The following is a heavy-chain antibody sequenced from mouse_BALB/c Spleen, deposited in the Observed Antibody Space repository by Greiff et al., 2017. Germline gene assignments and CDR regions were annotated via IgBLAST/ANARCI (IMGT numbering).Heavy chain of an antibody. Sequence: EVQLQQSGAELVKPGASVKLSCTASGFNIKDNYMHWVKQRPEQGLEWIGRIDPANGNTKYDPKFQGKATITADTSSNTAYLQLSSLTSEDTAVYYYTRLMITTRAMDYWGQGTSVTGSS. CDR1: GFNIKDNY. CDR3: TRLMITTRAMDY. D-gene: IGHD2-4*01. J-gene: IGHJ4*01. CDR2: IDPANGNT. V-gene: IGHV14-3*02.